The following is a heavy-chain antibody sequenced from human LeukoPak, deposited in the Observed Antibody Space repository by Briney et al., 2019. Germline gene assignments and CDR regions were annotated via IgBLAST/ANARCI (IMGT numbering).Heavy chain of an antibody. CDR2: IYHSGST. V-gene: IGHV4-38-2*02. D-gene: IGHD3-22*01. CDR1: GGSISIGYY. CDR3: AREGSGWTAKNWFDP. J-gene: IGHJ5*02. Sequence: SETLSLTCTVSGGSISIGYYWNWIRQPPGKGLEWIGYIYHSGSTSYNPSLKSRITISVDRSKNQFSLNLSSVTAADTAVYYCAREGSGWTAKNWFDPWGQGTLVTVSS.